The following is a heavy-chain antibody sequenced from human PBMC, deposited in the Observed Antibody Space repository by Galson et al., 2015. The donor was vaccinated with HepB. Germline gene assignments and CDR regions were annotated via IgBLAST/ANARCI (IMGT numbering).Heavy chain of an antibody. D-gene: IGHD2-15*01. Sequence: SLRLSCAASGFTFSSYWMSWVRQAPGKGLEWVANIKQDGSEKYYVDSVKGRFTISRDNAKNSLYLQMNSLRAEDTAVYYCAREYCSGGSCYPTYDYWGQGTLVTVSS. CDR3: AREYCSGGSCYPTYDY. V-gene: IGHV3-7*03. CDR1: GFTFSSYW. CDR2: IKQDGSEK. J-gene: IGHJ4*02.